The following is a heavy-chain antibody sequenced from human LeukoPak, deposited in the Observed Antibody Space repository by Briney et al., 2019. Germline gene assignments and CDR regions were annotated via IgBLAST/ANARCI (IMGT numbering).Heavy chain of an antibody. D-gene: IGHD3-22*01. J-gene: IGHJ4*02. CDR2: ISYDGSNK. CDR1: GFTFSKVW. Sequence: GGSLRLSCAASGFTFSKVWMSWVRQAPGKGLEWVAVISYDGSNKYYADSVKGRFTISRDNSKNTLYLQMNSLRAEDTAVYYCARFYDSSAIGEDWGQGTLVTVSS. V-gene: IGHV3-30-3*01. CDR3: ARFYDSSAIGED.